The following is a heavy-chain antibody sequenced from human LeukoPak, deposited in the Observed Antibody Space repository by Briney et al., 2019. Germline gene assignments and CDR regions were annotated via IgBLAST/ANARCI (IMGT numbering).Heavy chain of an antibody. V-gene: IGHV3-23*01. D-gene: IGHD3-10*01. CDR1: GFTFSSYA. Sequence: GGSLRLSCAASGFTFSSYAMSWVRQAPGKGLEWVSAISGSGGSTYYADSVKGRFTISRDNSKNTLYLQMNSLRAEDTAVYYCAKDAGVSRLLWFGELDPWGQGTLVTVSS. CDR3: AKDAGVSRLLWFGELDP. CDR2: ISGSGGST. J-gene: IGHJ5*02.